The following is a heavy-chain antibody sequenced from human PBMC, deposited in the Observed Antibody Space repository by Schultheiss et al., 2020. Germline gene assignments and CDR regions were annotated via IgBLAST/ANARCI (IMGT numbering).Heavy chain of an antibody. CDR1: GFTFSSYA. Sequence: GGSLRLSCAASGFTFSSYAMHWVRQAPGKGLEWVAVISYDGSNKYYADSVKGRFTISRDNAKNSLYLQMNSLKTEDTAVYYCTTDPGNLGITIFGVVTHLSCPFDYWGQGTLVTVSA. CDR2: ISYDGSNK. V-gene: IGHV3-30*04. D-gene: IGHD3-3*01. CDR3: TTDPGNLGITIFGVVTHLSCPFDY. J-gene: IGHJ4*02.